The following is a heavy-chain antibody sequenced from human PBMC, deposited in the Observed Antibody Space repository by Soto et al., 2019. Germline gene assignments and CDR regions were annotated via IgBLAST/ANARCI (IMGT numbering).Heavy chain of an antibody. D-gene: IGHD2-2*01. J-gene: IGHJ4*02. CDR1: GGTFSSYA. CDR2: IIPIFGTA. CDR3: AILLGYCISTSCTDY. Sequence: SVKVSCKASGGTFSSYAISWVRQAPGQGLEWMGRIIPIFGTANYAQKFQGRVTITADESTSTAYMELSSLRSEDTAVYYCAILLGYCISTSCTDYWGQGTLVTVSS. V-gene: IGHV1-69*13.